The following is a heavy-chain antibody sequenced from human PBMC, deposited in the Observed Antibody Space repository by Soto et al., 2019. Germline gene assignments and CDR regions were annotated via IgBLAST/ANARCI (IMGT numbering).Heavy chain of an antibody. CDR2: IYPGDSDT. CDR1: GYRFTSYW. CDR3: ARQSMAGTIRVRFDP. Sequence: PGESLKISCKGSGYRFTSYWIGWVRQMPGKGLEWMGIIYPGDSDTRYSPSFQGQVIISADKSISTAYLQWSSLKASDTAMYYCARQSMAGTIRVRFDPWGQGTLVTVSS. D-gene: IGHD1-1*01. V-gene: IGHV5-51*01. J-gene: IGHJ5*02.